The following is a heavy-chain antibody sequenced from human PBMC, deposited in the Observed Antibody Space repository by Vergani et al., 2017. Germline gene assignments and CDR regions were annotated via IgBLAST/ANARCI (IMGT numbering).Heavy chain of an antibody. CDR1: GFTFDDYA. CDR2: ISGDGGST. CDR3: AKVLSTAFDYYFDY. V-gene: IGHV3-43*02. J-gene: IGHJ4*02. Sequence: EVQLLESGGGLVQPGGSLRLSCAASGFTFDDYAMHWVRQAPGKGLEWVSLISGDGGSTYYADSVKGRFTISRDNSKNSLYLQMSSLRTEDTALYYCAKVLSTAFDYYFDYWGQGTLVTVSS. D-gene: IGHD3-9*01.